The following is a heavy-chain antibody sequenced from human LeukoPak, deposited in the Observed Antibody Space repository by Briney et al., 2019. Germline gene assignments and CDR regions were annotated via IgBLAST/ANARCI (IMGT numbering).Heavy chain of an antibody. CDR3: TSLGATVVTPYAFDI. V-gene: IGHV3-49*03. CDR1: GFIFGDYA. CDR2: IRSKTYGGTT. Sequence: GGSLRLSCTASGFIFGDYAMSWFRQAPGKGLEWVGFIRSKTYGGTTDYAASVKGRFTISRDDSKSIAYLQMNSLKTEDTAVYYCTSLGATVVTPYAFDIWGQGTMVIVSS. D-gene: IGHD4-23*01. J-gene: IGHJ3*02.